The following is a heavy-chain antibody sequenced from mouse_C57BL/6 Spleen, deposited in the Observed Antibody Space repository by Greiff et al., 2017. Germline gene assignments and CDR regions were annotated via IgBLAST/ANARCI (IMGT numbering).Heavy chain of an antibody. V-gene: IGHV1-82*01. J-gene: IGHJ3*01. CDR2: IYPGDGDT. D-gene: IGHD2-4*01. CDR3: ARSDYDYDDGAD. CDR1: GYAFSSSW. Sequence: VQLQQSGPELVKPGASVKISCKASGYAFSSSWMNWVKQRPGKGLEWIGRIYPGDGDTNYNGKFKGKATLTAAKSSSTAYMQLSSLTSEDTAVYFCARSDYDYDDGADWGQGTLVTVSA.